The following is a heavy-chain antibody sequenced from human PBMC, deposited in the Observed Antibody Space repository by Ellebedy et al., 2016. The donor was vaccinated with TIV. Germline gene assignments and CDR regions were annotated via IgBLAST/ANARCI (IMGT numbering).Heavy chain of an antibody. CDR1: GFTFSSYG. J-gene: IGHJ4*02. V-gene: IGHV3-30*18. CDR3: AKGETIFGNTYYFDY. Sequence: GESLKISXAASGFTFSSYGMHWVRQAPGKGLEWVAVISYDGSNKYYADSVKGRFTISRDNSKNTLYLQMNSLRAEDTAVYYCAKGETIFGNTYYFDYWGQGTLVTVSS. CDR2: ISYDGSNK. D-gene: IGHD3-3*01.